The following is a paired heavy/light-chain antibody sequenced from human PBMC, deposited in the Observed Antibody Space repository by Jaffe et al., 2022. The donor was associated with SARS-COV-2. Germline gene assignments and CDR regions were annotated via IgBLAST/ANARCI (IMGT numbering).Light chain of an antibody. Sequence: QSALTQFASVSGSPGQSITISCTGTSSDVGNYNLVSWYQQHPGKAPKLMVYEVSKRPSGVSNRFSGSKSGNAASLTISNLQAEDEADYYCCSYAGYNTPYVFGTGTKVTVL. CDR3: CSYAGYNTPYV. CDR1: SSDVGNYNL. J-gene: IGLJ1*01. CDR2: EVS. V-gene: IGLV2-23*02.
Heavy chain of an antibody. Sequence: EVQLVESGGGLVQPGGSLRLSCAASGFTFSNYWMSWVRQAPGKGLEWVANIKNDGGGKYYVDSVRGRFTISRDNAKNSLFLQMNSLRVEDTAVYRCASGGSPWLYQLPNYFDYWGQGTLVTVSS. D-gene: IGHD2-2*02. V-gene: IGHV3-7*01. CDR3: ASGGSPWLYQLPNYFDY. CDR1: GFTFSNYW. J-gene: IGHJ4*02. CDR2: IKNDGGGK.